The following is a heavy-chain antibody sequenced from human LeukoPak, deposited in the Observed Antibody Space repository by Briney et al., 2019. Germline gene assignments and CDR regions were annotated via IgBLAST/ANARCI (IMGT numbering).Heavy chain of an antibody. CDR1: GFSLSSYA. CDR2: LSYDGNNT. D-gene: IGHD2-2*01. V-gene: IGHV3-30-3*01. Sequence: PGTCPRLSFSASGFSLSSYAMHWVPQPPGRGLEWVADLSYDGNNTYYADSVKGRFTIARDNSKNTLYMQMNSLRAEDTAVYYCARDHRYCSSSSCHVNWFDPWGQGTLVTVSS. CDR3: ARDHRYCSSSSCHVNWFDP. J-gene: IGHJ5*02.